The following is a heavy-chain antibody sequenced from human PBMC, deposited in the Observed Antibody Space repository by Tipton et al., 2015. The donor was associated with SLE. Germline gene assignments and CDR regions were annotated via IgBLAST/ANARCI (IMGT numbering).Heavy chain of an antibody. CDR3: ARGFPQPNWNYEPFDY. J-gene: IGHJ4*02. Sequence: SLRLSCAASGFTFSSYDMHWVRQATGKGLEWVSAIGTAGDTYYPGSVKGRFTISRENAKNSLYLQMNSLRAGDTAVYYCARGFPQPNWNYEPFDYWGQGTLVTVSS. V-gene: IGHV3-13*01. CDR2: IGTAGDT. D-gene: IGHD1-7*01. CDR1: GFTFSSYD.